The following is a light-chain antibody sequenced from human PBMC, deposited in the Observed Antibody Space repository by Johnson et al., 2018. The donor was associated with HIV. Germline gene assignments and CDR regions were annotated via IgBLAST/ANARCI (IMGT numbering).Light chain of an antibody. CDR3: GTWDSSLTAHYV. CDR2: EKN. Sequence: QSVLTQPPSVSAAPGQKVTISCSGSSSNIGTNYVSWYQQLPGTAPKVLIYEKNKRPSGIPDRFSASQSGTSATLAITGLQTGDEADYYCGTWDSSLTAHYVFGTGTKVTVL. J-gene: IGLJ1*01. V-gene: IGLV1-51*02. CDR1: SSNIGTNY.